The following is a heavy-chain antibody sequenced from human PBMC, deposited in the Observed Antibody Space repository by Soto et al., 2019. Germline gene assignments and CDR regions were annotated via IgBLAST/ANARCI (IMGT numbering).Heavy chain of an antibody. V-gene: IGHV1-3*04. CDR2: INTGDGDT. Sequence: QVQLVQSGAEVKRPGASVKISCKASGNTLTPYAMHWVRQAPGQSLEWMGWINTGDGDTKYSENFQGRVAITRDTSANTASMEVFNLKSEDPAVYYCAGYHSGSYLGNWGQGTLVTVSS. J-gene: IGHJ4*02. CDR1: GNTLTPYA. D-gene: IGHD3-10*01. CDR3: AGYHSGSYLGN.